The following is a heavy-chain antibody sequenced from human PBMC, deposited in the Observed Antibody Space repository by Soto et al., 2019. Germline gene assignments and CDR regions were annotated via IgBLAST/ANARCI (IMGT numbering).Heavy chain of an antibody. J-gene: IGHJ5*02. Sequence: GASVKVCCKASGGTFSSCAISWVRQTPGQGLEWMGGIIPIFGTANYAQKFQGWVTMTRDTSISTAYMELSRLRSDDTAVYYCARSSVPIVVVPAARSWFAPWGQGTLVTVSS. CDR3: ARSSVPIVVVPAARSWFAP. CDR2: IIPIFGTA. D-gene: IGHD2-2*01. V-gene: IGHV1-69*05. CDR1: GGTFSSCA.